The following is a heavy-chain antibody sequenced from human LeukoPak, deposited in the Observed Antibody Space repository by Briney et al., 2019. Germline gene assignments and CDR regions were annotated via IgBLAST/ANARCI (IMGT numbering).Heavy chain of an antibody. CDR3: AKDHDYGSGSRYFDY. V-gene: IGHV3-33*06. Sequence: GRSLRLSCAASGFTFSSYAMHWVRQAPGKGLEWVAFIWYDGSNKDYTDSVKGRFTISRDNAKNRLHLQMNSLRAEDAAVYYCAKDHDYGSGSRYFDYWGQGTLVTVSS. CDR2: IWYDGSNK. J-gene: IGHJ4*02. D-gene: IGHD3-10*01. CDR1: GFTFSSYA.